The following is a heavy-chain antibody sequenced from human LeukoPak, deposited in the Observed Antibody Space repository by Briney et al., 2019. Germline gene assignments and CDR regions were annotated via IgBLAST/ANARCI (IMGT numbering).Heavy chain of an antibody. Sequence: GGSLRLSCAASGFTLNNYWMLWVRQAPGKGLVWVSRINVDGSSISYADSVKGRFTISRDNARNTLYLQMNSLRAEDTAVYYCTRIKWDLTYFDYWGQGTLVTASS. CDR3: TRIKWDLTYFDY. CDR2: INVDGSSI. J-gene: IGHJ4*02. V-gene: IGHV3-74*01. CDR1: GFTLNNYW. D-gene: IGHD1-26*01.